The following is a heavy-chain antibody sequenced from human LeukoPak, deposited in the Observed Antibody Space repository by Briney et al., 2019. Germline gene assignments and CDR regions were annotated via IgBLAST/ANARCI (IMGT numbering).Heavy chain of an antibody. V-gene: IGHV3-30-3*01. CDR1: GFTFSSYA. D-gene: IGHD6-6*01. Sequence: GGPLRLSCAASGFTFSSYAMHWVRQAPGKGLEWVAVISYDGSNKYYADSVKGRFTISRDNSKNTLYLQMNSLRAEDTAVYYCARDSSIAARLWFGTFDYWGQGTLVTVSS. CDR2: ISYDGSNK. CDR3: ARDSSIAARLWFGTFDY. J-gene: IGHJ4*02.